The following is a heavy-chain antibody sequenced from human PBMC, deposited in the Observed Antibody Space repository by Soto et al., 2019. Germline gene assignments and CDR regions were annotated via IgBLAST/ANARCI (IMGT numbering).Heavy chain of an antibody. CDR1: GIASSGGGYC. D-gene: IGHD3-22*01. J-gene: IGHJ4*02. Sequence: SETLSLTGTLSGIASSGGGYCLIWIRQHPGKGLEWIGYIYYSGSTYYNPSLKSRVTISVDTSKNQFSLKLSSVTAADTAVYYCARFGYSTNIGIDYWGQGTLVTVSS. CDR3: ARFGYSTNIGIDY. CDR2: IYYSGST. V-gene: IGHV4-31*03.